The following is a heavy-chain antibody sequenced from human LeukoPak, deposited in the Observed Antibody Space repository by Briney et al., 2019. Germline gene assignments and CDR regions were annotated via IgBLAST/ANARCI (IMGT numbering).Heavy chain of an antibody. CDR1: NGSFSGHY. CDR2: IDHSGST. Sequence: KPSETLSLTCAIYNGSFSGHYWTWIRQPPGKGLEWIGEIDHSGSTNSNPSLESRVTISVDTSKNQFSLRLSSVTAADTAMYYCVRRKNLPSIQYYYYGMYVCGKGTTVTVSS. J-gene: IGHJ6*04. V-gene: IGHV4-34*01. CDR3: VRRKNLPSIQYYYYGMYV. D-gene: IGHD2-21*01.